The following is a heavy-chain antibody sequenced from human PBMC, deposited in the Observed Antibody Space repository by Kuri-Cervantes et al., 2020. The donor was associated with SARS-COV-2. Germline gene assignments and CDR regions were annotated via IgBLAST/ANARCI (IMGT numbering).Heavy chain of an antibody. CDR3: AREEGGELGEAFDY. J-gene: IGHJ4*02. CDR1: GFTFSGYF. CDR2: IDSSSYYI. D-gene: IGHD7-27*01. Sequence: GESLKISCAASGFTFSGYFMNWIRQAPGKGLEWVASIDSSSYYIYHADSVKGRLTISRDNVKTSLYLQMNSLKPEDTAVYYCAREEGGELGEAFDYWGQGALVTVSS. V-gene: IGHV3-21*01.